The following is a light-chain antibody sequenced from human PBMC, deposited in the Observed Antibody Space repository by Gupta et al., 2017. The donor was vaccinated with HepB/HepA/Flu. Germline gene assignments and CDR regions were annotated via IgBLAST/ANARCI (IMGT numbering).Light chain of an antibody. CDR3: QVWDSSTTYV. J-gene: IGLJ1*01. CDR2: RDS. CDR1: NIGSKN. V-gene: IGLV3-9*01. Sequence: SYQLTQPLSVSVALGQTARVTCGGNNIGSKNVHWYQQKPGQAPVLVIYRDSNRPAGQAEGFSGSNAGNTATLTISRAQAGDEADYYCQVWDSSTTYVFGTGTKVTVL.